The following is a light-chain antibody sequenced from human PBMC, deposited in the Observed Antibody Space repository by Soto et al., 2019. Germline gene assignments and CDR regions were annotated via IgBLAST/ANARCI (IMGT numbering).Light chain of an antibody. V-gene: IGKV3-11*01. J-gene: IGKJ1*01. Sequence: EVVLTQSPVTLSLSPGERATLSCRASQSFRGLLAWYQQKPGQAPRLLIYDAYNRATGIPPRFSGSGSGTDFTLTISSLEPEDSAVYYCQQYINWPRTFGQGTKVDIK. CDR3: QQYINWPRT. CDR1: QSFRGL. CDR2: DAY.